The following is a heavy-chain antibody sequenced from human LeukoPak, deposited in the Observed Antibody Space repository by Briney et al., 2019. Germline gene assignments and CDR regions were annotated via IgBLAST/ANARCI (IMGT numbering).Heavy chain of an antibody. D-gene: IGHD6-13*01. CDR2: IYYSGST. J-gene: IGHJ6*03. V-gene: IGHV4-59*01. CDR3: ARTTEAHSWRTRYYDYYMDV. Sequence: SETLSLTCTVSGGSISSYYWSWIRQPPGKGLEWIGYIYYSGSTNYNPSLKSRVTISVDTSKNQFSLKPSSVTAADTAVYYCARTTEAHSWRTRYYDYYMDVWGKGTTVTVSS. CDR1: GGSISSYY.